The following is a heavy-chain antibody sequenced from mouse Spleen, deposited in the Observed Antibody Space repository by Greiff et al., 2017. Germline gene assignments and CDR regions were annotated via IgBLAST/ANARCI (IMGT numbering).Heavy chain of an antibody. CDR3: TREGFRNGGFAY. Sequence: QVQLQQSGAELVRPGASVTLSCKASGYTFTDYEMHWVKQTPVHGLEWIGAIDPETGGTAYNQKFKGKAILTADKSSSTAYMELRSLTSEDSAVYYCTREGFRNGGFAYWGQGTLVTVSA. V-gene: IGHV1-15*01. CDR1: GYTFTDYE. CDR2: IDPETGGT. J-gene: IGHJ3*01.